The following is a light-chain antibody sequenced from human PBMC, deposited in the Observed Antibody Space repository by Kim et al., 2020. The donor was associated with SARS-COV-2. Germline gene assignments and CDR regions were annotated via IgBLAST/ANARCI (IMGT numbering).Light chain of an antibody. Sequence: VSVSPGQTASITCSGDKLGDRYVCWYQQKPGQSPVLVIYQDSRRPSGIPGRFSGSNSGNTATLTISGTQAMDEADYYCQAWDSNVVFGGGTQLTVL. CDR2: QDS. CDR1: KLGDRY. J-gene: IGLJ2*01. V-gene: IGLV3-1*01. CDR3: QAWDSNVV.